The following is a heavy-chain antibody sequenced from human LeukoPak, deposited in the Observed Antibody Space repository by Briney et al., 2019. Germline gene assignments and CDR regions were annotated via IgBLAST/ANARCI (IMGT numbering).Heavy chain of an antibody. V-gene: IGHV3-48*04. CDR1: GSSFSSYS. D-gene: IGHD3-16*02. CDR2: ISSSSSAI. Sequence: GGSLRLSCAATGSSFSSYSMHWVRQAPGKGLEWVSYISSSSSAIYYADSVKGRFTISRDNAKDSLYLQMNSLRAEDTAVYYCARGGVMFGGFIVIWGRGTLVTVSS. J-gene: IGHJ4*02. CDR3: ARGGVMFGGFIVI.